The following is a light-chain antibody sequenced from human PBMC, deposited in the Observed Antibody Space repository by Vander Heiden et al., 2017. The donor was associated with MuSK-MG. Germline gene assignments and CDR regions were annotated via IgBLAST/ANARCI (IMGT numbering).Light chain of an antibody. CDR1: QGVGTW. CDR3: QQAHSFPFT. J-gene: IGKJ3*01. CDR2: AAS. V-gene: IGKV1-12*02. Sequence: DIQMTQSPSSVSASVGDSVTITCRASQGVGTWLAWYQQEPGKAPDLLIYAASNLESGVPSRFSGSGGGTEFTLTISSLQPEDFGTYYCQQAHSFPFTFGPGTKVDIK.